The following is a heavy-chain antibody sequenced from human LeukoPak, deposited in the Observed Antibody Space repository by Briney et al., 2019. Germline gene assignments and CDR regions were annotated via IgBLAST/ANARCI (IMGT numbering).Heavy chain of an antibody. D-gene: IGHD5/OR15-5a*01. Sequence: PSETLSLTCAVYGGSLSGYYWSWLRQPPGKGLEWIGEINHSGSTKYNPSPKSRVTISIDTSKNQFSLKLSSVTAADTAMYFCAMSPGTFNIWGQGTMVTVSS. CDR2: INHSGST. J-gene: IGHJ3*02. V-gene: IGHV4-34*01. CDR3: AMSPGTFNI. CDR1: GGSLSGYY.